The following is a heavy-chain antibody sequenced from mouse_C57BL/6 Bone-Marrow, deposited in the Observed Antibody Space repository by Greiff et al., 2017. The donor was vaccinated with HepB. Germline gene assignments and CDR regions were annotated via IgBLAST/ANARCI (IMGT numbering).Heavy chain of an antibody. CDR3: ARPYYYGSSLYWYFDV. CDR1: GFTFTDYY. V-gene: IGHV7-3*01. J-gene: IGHJ1*03. D-gene: IGHD1-1*01. CDR2: IRNKANGYTT. Sequence: EVKLMESGGGLVQPGGSLSLSCAASGFTFTDYYMSWVRQPPGKALEWLGFIRNKANGYTTEYSASVKGRFTISKDNFQSIIYLQMNSLRAEDSATYYVARPYYYGSSLYWYFDVWGTGTTVTVSS.